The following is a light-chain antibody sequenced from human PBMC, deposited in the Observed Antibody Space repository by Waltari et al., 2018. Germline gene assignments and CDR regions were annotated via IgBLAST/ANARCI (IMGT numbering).Light chain of an antibody. CDR1: QRVSST. CDR2: SAS. V-gene: IGKV3-15*01. J-gene: IGKJ3*01. CDR3: QQYNNWPPEGT. Sequence: EVVMTQSPATLSLSPGERATLSCRASQRVSSTLAWYQQKPGQAPRLLIYSASTRATGIPARFSGSGSGTEFTLTISSLQSEDFAVYYCQQYNNWPPEGTFGPGTKVDLK.